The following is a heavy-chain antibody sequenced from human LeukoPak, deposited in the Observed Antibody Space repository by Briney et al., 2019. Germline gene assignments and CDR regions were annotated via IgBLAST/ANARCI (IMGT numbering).Heavy chain of an antibody. J-gene: IGHJ6*03. Sequence: PGGSLRLSCAASGFTFSSYAMHWVRQAPGKGLEYVSAISSNGGSTYYANSVKGRFTISRDNSKNTLYLQMGSLRAEDMAVYYCSRSGGPYYYYYYMDVWGKGTTVTVSS. CDR2: ISSNGGST. V-gene: IGHV3-64*01. CDR3: SRSGGPYYYYYYMDV. D-gene: IGHD2-15*01. CDR1: GFTFSSYA.